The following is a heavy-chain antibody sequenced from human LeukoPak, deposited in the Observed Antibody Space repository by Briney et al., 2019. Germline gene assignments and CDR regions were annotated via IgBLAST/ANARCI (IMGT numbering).Heavy chain of an antibody. V-gene: IGHV1-2*02. CDR1: GYTFTGYY. D-gene: IGHD3-10*01. Sequence: ASVKVSCKASGYTFTGYYMHWVRQAPGQGLEWMGRINPNSGGTNYAQKFQGRVTMTRDTSISTAYMELSRLRSDDTAVYYCARDVYESVTMVRGVMFDPWGQGTLVTVSS. CDR2: INPNSGGT. J-gene: IGHJ5*02. CDR3: ARDVYESVTMVRGVMFDP.